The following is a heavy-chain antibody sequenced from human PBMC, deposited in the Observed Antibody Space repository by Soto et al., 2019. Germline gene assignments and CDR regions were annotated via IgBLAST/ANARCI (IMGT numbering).Heavy chain of an antibody. V-gene: IGHV3-23*01. J-gene: IGHJ4*02. Sequence: GGSLRLSCAASGFTFSSYAMSWVRQAPGKGLEWVSAISGSGGSTYYADSVKGRFTISRDNSKNTLYLQMNSLRAEDTAVYYCEKDGQYSGDPGDFDYWGQGTLVTVSS. CDR2: ISGSGGST. CDR1: GFTFSSYA. CDR3: EKDGQYSGDPGDFDY. D-gene: IGHD1-26*01.